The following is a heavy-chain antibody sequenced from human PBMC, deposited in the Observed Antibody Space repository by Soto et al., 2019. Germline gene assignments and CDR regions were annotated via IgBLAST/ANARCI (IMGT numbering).Heavy chain of an antibody. CDR1: GFTFGDYA. V-gene: IGHV3-49*03. D-gene: IGHD2-2*01. Sequence: GGSLRLSCTASGFTFGDYAMSWFRPAPGKGLEWVGFIRSKAYGGTTEYAASVKGRFTISRDDSKSIAYLQMNSLKTEDTAVYYCTRYCSSTSCTLWLLYDYYGMDVWGQGTTVTVSS. J-gene: IGHJ6*02. CDR2: IRSKAYGGTT. CDR3: TRYCSSTSCTLWLLYDYYGMDV.